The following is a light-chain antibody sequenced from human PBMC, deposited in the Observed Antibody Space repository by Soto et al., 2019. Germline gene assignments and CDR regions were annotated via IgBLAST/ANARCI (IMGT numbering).Light chain of an antibody. CDR1: QSVSSSY. CDR2: GGS. CDR3: QQYSSSRT. V-gene: IGKV3-20*01. J-gene: IGKJ1*01. Sequence: VLTQYPGHLSLSPGARATLPWRASQSVSSSYLAWYQQKPGQAPRILIYGGSSRATGIPVRFSGSGSETDFTLTITRLEPEDFAVYYCQQYSSSRTLGQGTKVDI.